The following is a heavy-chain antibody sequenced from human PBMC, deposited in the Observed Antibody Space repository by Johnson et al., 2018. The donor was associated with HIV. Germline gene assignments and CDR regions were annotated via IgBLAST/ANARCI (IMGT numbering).Heavy chain of an antibody. V-gene: IGHV3-9*01. Sequence: EVQLVESGGGLVQPGRSLRLSCAASGFTFDDYAMHWVRQAPGKGLEWVSGISWNSGSIGYADSVKGRFTISSDNAKNSLYLQMNSLRAEATALYYCAQSVVGGGSYSDAFDIWGQGTMVTVSS. CDR3: AQSVVGGGSYSDAFDI. D-gene: IGHD2-15*01. J-gene: IGHJ3*02. CDR2: ISWNSGSI. CDR1: GFTFDDYA.